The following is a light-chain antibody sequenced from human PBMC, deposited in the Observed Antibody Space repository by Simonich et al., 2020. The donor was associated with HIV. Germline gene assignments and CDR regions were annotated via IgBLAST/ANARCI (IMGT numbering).Light chain of an antibody. V-gene: IGKV3-15*01. CDR2: GAS. Sequence: EIVMPQSPATLSVSPGERATLSCRASQSVSSNLAWYQQKPGQAPRLLIYGASTRATGIPARFSGSGSGTDFTLTISSLQPEDFATYYCQQANSFPPTFGGGTKVEIK. CDR1: QSVSSN. CDR3: QQANSFPPT. J-gene: IGKJ4*01.